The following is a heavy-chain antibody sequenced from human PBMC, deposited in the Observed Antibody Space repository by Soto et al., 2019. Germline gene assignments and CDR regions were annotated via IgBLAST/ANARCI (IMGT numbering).Heavy chain of an antibody. V-gene: IGHV4-61*01. CDR1: GGSVSSATDY. D-gene: IGHD3-22*01. CDR3: ARQSSYDSEHYHYWFDP. CDR2: TDYSGNS. J-gene: IGHJ5*02. Sequence: QVQLQESGPGLVKPSETLSLTCTVSGGSVSSATDYWTWIRQPPGKGLEWIGYTDYSGNSDRNPSLRSRVTISIDRSKNQFSLTLRSVTAADTAVYSCARQSSYDSEHYHYWFDPWGRGILVTVSS.